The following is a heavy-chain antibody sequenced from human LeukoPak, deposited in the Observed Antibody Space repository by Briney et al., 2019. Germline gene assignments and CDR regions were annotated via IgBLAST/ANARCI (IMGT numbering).Heavy chain of an antibody. CDR2: IYHSGST. CDR3: ARHIAVAALGFDP. D-gene: IGHD6-19*01. J-gene: IGHJ5*02. CDR1: GYSISSGYY. Sequence: SETLSLTCAVSGYSISSGYYWGWIRQPPGQGLEWIGIIYHSGSTYYNPSLKSRVTISVDTSKNQFSLKLSSVTAADTAVYYCARHIAVAALGFDPWGQGALVTVSS. V-gene: IGHV4-38-2*01.